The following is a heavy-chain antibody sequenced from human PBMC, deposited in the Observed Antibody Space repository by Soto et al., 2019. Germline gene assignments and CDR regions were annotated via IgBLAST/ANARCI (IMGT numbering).Heavy chain of an antibody. CDR2: NHAGNGNT. CDR3: SRSMVVVTAPAY. Sequence: QVQLVQSGAEEKKPGASVKVSCKASGYTFTSYAMHWVRQATGQRLEWMGWNHAGNGNTKYSQKFQGRVTITRDTSASTADIELSSLRSEDTSVYYCSRSMVVVTAPAYWGQGTLGTVAS. V-gene: IGHV1-3*05. J-gene: IGHJ4*02. CDR1: GYTFTSYA. D-gene: IGHD2-21*02.